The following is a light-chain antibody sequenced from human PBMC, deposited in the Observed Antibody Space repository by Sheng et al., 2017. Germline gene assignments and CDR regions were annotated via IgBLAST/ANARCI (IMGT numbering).Light chain of an antibody. Sequence: AIQLTQSPSSLSASVGDRVTITCRASQGIRSALAWYQQTPGXAPKVLIYDASNLESGVPSRFSGSGSGTDFTLTISSLQPEDFATYYCQQFNSYPFTFGPGTKVDIK. J-gene: IGKJ3*01. CDR2: DAS. CDR3: QQFNSYPFT. V-gene: IGKV1-13*02. CDR1: QGIRSA.